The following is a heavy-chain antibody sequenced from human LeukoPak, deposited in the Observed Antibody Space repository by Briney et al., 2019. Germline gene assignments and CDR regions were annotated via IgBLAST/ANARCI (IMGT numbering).Heavy chain of an antibody. Sequence: GGSLRLXCAASGFTFSSYWMHWVRQAPGKGLVWVSNINSDGRRTSYADSVKGRFTISRDNAKNTLYLQMNSLRAEDTAVYYCARESMELVRFDFWGQGTLVTVSS. CDR2: INSDGRRT. CDR3: ARESMELVRFDF. CDR1: GFTFSSYW. D-gene: IGHD6-13*01. J-gene: IGHJ4*02. V-gene: IGHV3-74*01.